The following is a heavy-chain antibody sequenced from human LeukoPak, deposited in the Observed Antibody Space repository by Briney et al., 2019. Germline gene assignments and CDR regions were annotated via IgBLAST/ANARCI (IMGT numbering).Heavy chain of an antibody. CDR2: INHSGST. Sequence: SETLSLTCAVYGGSFSGYYWSWIRQPPGKGLEWIGEINHSGSTNYNPSLKSRVTISVDTSKNQFSLKLSSVTAADTAVYYCASPKAVDTAMAPDAFDIWGQGTMVTVSS. CDR3: ASPKAVDTAMAPDAFDI. D-gene: IGHD5-18*01. CDR1: GGSFSGYY. V-gene: IGHV4-34*01. J-gene: IGHJ3*02.